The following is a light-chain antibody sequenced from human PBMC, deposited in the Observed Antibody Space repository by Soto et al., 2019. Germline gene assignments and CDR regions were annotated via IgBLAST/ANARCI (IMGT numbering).Light chain of an antibody. V-gene: IGKV1-9*01. J-gene: IGKJ4*01. CDR1: QGISSY. CDR2: AAS. CDR3: QQLNSYRLT. Sequence: DIQLTQSPSFLSASVGDRVTITCRASQGISSYLAWYQQKPGKAPKLLIYAASTLQSGVPSRFSGSGSGTEFTLTISSLQPEDCATYYCQQLNSYRLTFGGGTKVEIK.